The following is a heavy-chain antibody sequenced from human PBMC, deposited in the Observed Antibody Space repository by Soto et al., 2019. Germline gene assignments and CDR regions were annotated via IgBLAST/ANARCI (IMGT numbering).Heavy chain of an antibody. V-gene: IGHV3-30-3*01. D-gene: IGHD3-9*01. Sequence: PGGSLSLSCAAPGFTFSSYPMHWVRQAPGKGLEGVAVISYDGSNKYYADSVKGRFTISRDNSKNTLYLQMNSLRAEDTAVYYCAREVNFDWLLYEYYYYGMDIWGQGTTVTVSS. CDR1: GFTFSSYP. CDR3: AREVNFDWLLYEYYYYGMDI. CDR2: ISYDGSNK. J-gene: IGHJ6*02.